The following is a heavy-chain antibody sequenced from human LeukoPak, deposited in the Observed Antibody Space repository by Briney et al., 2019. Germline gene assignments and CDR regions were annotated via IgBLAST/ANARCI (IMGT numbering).Heavy chain of an antibody. D-gene: IGHD3-22*01. CDR2: ISYNGGRK. Sequence: GGSLRLSCVASGFSFSGFAIHWVRQAPGKGLEWVALISYNGGRKDYADSVKGRFTIDRDNSKNTVYLQMNSLRPDDTAIYFCARQEARNYYYEGLDYWGQGNLVTVSS. J-gene: IGHJ4*02. CDR1: GFSFSGFA. V-gene: IGHV3-30*04. CDR3: ARQEARNYYYEGLDY.